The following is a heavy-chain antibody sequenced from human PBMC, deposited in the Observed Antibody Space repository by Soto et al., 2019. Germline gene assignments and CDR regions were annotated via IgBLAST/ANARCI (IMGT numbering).Heavy chain of an antibody. CDR3: ARDIPYDSSGYLSDP. J-gene: IGHJ5*02. CDR2: ISAYNGNT. V-gene: IGHV1-18*01. Sequence: ASVNVSCKASGYTFTSCCISWGRRAPGQGLEWMGWISAYNGNTNYAQKLQGRVTMTTDTSTSTAYMELRSLRSDDTAVYYCARDIPYDSSGYLSDPWGQGTLVTVSS. D-gene: IGHD3-22*01. CDR1: GYTFTSCC.